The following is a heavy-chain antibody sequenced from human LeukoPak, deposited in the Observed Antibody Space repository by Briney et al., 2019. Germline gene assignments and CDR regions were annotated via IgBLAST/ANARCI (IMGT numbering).Heavy chain of an antibody. J-gene: IGHJ4*02. CDR3: ARDSPGYLAYDS. CDR2: IKEDGSAT. CDR1: GFTFSTYW. Sequence: GGSLRLSCAASGFTFSTYWMTWVHQAPGKGPEWVANIKEDGSATYYVDSVEGRFTISRDNAKKSLYLQMNSLRAEDTAVYYCARDSPGYLAYDSWGQGTLVTVSS. D-gene: IGHD1-1*01. V-gene: IGHV3-7*04.